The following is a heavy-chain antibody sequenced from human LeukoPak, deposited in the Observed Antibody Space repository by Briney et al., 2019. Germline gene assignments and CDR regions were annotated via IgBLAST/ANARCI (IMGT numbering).Heavy chain of an antibody. Sequence: GGSLRLSCAASGFTFDDYTIHWVRQSPGKGLEWVSLISWNGVSTYYEDSVKGRFTISRDNSKNTVYLQMNSLRGDDTAVYYCATNPWGGYCSSTSCHLSYWGQGILVTVSS. CDR2: ISWNGVST. CDR3: ATNPWGGYCSSTSCHLSY. CDR1: GFTFDDYT. D-gene: IGHD2-2*01. J-gene: IGHJ4*02. V-gene: IGHV3-43*01.